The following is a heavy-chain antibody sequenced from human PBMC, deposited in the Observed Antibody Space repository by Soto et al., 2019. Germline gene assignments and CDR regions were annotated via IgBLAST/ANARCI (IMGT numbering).Heavy chain of an antibody. J-gene: IGHJ3*01. CDR2: VYGDGDK. CDR1: GISLTTSGEG. V-gene: IGHV2-5*02. D-gene: IGHD3-16*01. Sequence: QIALKESGPTLVKPTQTLTLTCTFSGISLTTSGEGVGWVRQPPGKGLEWVALVYGDGDKRYLTSLKSRLTITKDTSKNQVVLTTTNMDPVDTGTYFCAHNIGGDYVYGFDFWGQGTKVTVSS. CDR3: AHNIGGDYVYGFDF.